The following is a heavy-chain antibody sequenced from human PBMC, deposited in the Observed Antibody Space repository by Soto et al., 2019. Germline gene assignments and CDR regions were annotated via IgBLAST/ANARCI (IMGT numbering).Heavy chain of an antibody. CDR3: ARGGHVVVVTAAFDY. D-gene: IGHD2-21*02. CDR1: GNTFTNYY. CDR2: INPSGGHT. J-gene: IGHJ4*02. Sequence: QVQLMQSGAEVKKPGASVKVSCKASGNTFTNYYIHWVRQAPGQGLEWMGTINPSGGHTTYAQKFLGRGTMTRGTSTSTIYMELTSLRSEDTAVYYCARGGHVVVVTAAFDYWGQGTLVTVSS. V-gene: IGHV1-46*01.